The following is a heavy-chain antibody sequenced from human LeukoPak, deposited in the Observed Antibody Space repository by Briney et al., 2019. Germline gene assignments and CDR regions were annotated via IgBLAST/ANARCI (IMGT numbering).Heavy chain of an antibody. CDR2: IWYDRSNK. CDR1: GFTFSSYG. V-gene: IGHV3-33*01. Sequence: PGGSLRLSCAASGFTFSSYGMHWVRQAPGKGLEWVAVIWYDRSNKYYADSVKGRFTISRDSSKNTLYLQMNSLRAEDTAVYYCAREPGSSAKAFDIWGQGTMVTVSS. CDR3: AREPGSSAKAFDI. J-gene: IGHJ3*02. D-gene: IGHD6-19*01.